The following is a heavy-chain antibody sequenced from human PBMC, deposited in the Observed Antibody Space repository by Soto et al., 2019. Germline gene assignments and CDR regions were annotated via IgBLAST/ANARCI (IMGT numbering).Heavy chain of an antibody. CDR2: ISYDGSNK. D-gene: IGHD1-1*01. J-gene: IGHJ4*02. CDR1: VFTFSSYG. Sequence: GGSLRLSCAASVFTFSSYGMHWVRQAPGKGLEWVAVISYDGSNKYYADSVKGRFTISRDNSKNTLYLQMNSLRAEDTAVYYCAKPRTEGFKSGQYYFDYWGQGTLVTVSS. CDR3: AKPRTEGFKSGQYYFDY. V-gene: IGHV3-30*18.